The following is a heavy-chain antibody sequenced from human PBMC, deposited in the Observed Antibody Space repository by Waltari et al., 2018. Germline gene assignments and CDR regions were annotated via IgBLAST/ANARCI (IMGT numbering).Heavy chain of an antibody. CDR1: GFTVSNNY. D-gene: IGHD3-3*01. Sequence: EVQLVESGGGLIQPGGSLRLSCAVSGFTVSNNYMSWVRQAPGKGLEGGSVIYSGGSTYYADSVKGRFTISRDSSENSLRAEDTALYYCARLDFWTGSYYWGQGTLVTVSS. CDR2: IYSGGST. CDR3: ARLDFWTGSYY. V-gene: IGHV3-53*01. J-gene: IGHJ4*02.